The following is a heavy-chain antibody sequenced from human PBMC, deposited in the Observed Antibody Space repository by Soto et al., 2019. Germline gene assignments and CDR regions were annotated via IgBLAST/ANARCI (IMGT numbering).Heavy chain of an antibody. Sequence: EVQLVQSGAEVKKPGESLRISCKGSGYSFTSYWISWVRQMPGKGLEWMGRIDPSDSYTNYSPSFQGHVTISADKSISTAYLQWSSLKASDTAMYYCAAQDELGYCSSTSCRDYWGQGTLVTVSS. D-gene: IGHD2-2*01. CDR2: IDPSDSYT. CDR3: AAQDELGYCSSTSCRDY. J-gene: IGHJ4*02. CDR1: GYSFTSYW. V-gene: IGHV5-10-1*01.